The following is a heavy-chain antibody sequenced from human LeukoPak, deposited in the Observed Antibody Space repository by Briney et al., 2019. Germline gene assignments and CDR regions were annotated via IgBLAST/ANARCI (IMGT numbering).Heavy chain of an antibody. CDR3: ARDLGRQGSGSSFF. V-gene: IGHV3-7*01. CDR2: IKQDGSEK. CDR1: GSTFSSYW. D-gene: IGHD3-10*01. Sequence: GGSLRLSCAASGSTFSSYWMSWVRQAPGKGLEWVANIKQDGSEKYYVDSVKGRFTISRDNAKNSLYLQMNSLRAEDTAVYYCARDLGRQGSGSSFFWGQGTLVTVSS. J-gene: IGHJ4*02.